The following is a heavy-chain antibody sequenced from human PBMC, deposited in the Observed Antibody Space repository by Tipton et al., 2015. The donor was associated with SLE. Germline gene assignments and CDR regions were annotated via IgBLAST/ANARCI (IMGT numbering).Heavy chain of an antibody. Sequence: TLSLTCTVSGGSISSYYWSWIRQPPGKGLEWIGSIYHSGSTYYNPSLKSRVTISVDTSKNQFSLKLSSVTAADTAVYYCARGVRTGPYRLDYWGQGTLVTVSS. V-gene: IGHV4-38-2*02. CDR2: IYHSGST. CDR3: ARGVRTGPYRLDY. CDR1: GGSISSYY. D-gene: IGHD3-10*01. J-gene: IGHJ4*02.